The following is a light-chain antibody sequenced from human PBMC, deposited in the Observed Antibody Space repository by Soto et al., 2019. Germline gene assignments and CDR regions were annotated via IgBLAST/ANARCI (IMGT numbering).Light chain of an antibody. V-gene: IGLV1-40*01. J-gene: IGLJ2*01. CDR2: GNS. CDR1: RSNIGAGYD. CDR3: QPYDSSLEV. Sequence: QSVLTQPPSVSGAPGQRVTISCTGSRSNIGAGYDVHWYQQLPGTAPKLLIYGNSNRPSGVPDRFSGSKSGTSASLAITGLQAEDEADYYCQPYDSSLEVFGGGTKLTVL.